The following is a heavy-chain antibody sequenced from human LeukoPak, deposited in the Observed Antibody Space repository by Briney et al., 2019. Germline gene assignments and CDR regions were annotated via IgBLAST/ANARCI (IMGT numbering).Heavy chain of an antibody. D-gene: IGHD4-23*01. V-gene: IGHV4-34*01. J-gene: IGHJ6*03. Sequence: PSETLPLTCAVYGGSFSGYYWSWIRQPPGKGLEWIGEINHSGSTNYNPSLKSRVTISVDTSKKQFSLKLSSVTAADTAVYYCARYGGGNYYYYYYMDVWGKGTTVTVSS. CDR3: ARYGGGNYYYYYYMDV. CDR1: GGSFSGYY. CDR2: INHSGST.